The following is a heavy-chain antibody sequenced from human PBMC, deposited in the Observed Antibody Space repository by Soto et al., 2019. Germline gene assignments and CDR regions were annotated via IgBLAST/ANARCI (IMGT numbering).Heavy chain of an antibody. Sequence: GGSLRLSCAASGFTFSSYAMGWVRQAPGKGLECVSTISGSGGGTYYADSMKGRFTISRDNSKNTLYLQMYSLRVEDTAVYYCARESDHWGQGTLVTVYS. V-gene: IGHV3-23*01. J-gene: IGHJ4*02. CDR2: ISGSGGGT. CDR1: GFTFSSYA. CDR3: ARESDH.